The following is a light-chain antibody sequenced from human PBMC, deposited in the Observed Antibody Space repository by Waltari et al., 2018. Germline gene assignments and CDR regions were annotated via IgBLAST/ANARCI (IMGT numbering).Light chain of an antibody. CDR3: QQYESLPVN. J-gene: IGKJ4*01. CDR2: KAS. Sequence: TCRASNDVKNNLAWYQQKPGQPPKSVLLKASRLESGVPSRFSGSGFGTEFTLSVSSLQPGDFATYYCQQYESLPVNFGGATKVEIK. CDR1: NDVKNN. V-gene: IGKV1-5*03.